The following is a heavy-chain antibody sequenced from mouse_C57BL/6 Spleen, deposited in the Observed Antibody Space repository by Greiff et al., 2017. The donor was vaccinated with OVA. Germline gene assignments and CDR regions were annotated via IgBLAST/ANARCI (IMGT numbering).Heavy chain of an antibody. J-gene: IGHJ3*01. V-gene: IGHV1-64*01. D-gene: IGHD2-3*01. CDR2: IPPNSGST. Sequence: QVQLQQPGAELVKPGASVKLSCKASGYTFTSYWMHWVKQRPGQGLEWIGMIPPNSGSTNYNEKFKSKATLTVDKSSSTAYMQLSSLTSEDSAVYYCARGDDGQQAWFAYWGQGTLVTVSA. CDR1: GYTFTSYW. CDR3: ARGDDGQQAWFAY.